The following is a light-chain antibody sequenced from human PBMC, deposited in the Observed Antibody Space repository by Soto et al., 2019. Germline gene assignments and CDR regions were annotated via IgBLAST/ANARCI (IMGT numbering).Light chain of an antibody. CDR1: SSDVGGYNY. CDR2: DVS. Sequence: QSALTQPASVSGSPGQSITISCTGTSSDVGGYNYVSWYQQHPGKAPKLMIYDVSNRPSGVSNRFSGSKSGNTASLTISGLQAEYEADYYCSSYTSSSTLGVFGGGTKLTGL. J-gene: IGLJ2*01. V-gene: IGLV2-14*01. CDR3: SSYTSSSTLGV.